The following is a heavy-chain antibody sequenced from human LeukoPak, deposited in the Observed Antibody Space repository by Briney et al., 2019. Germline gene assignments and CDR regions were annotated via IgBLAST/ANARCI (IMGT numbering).Heavy chain of an antibody. V-gene: IGHV3-74*01. CDR3: ARGIGTDFDY. CDR2: IKGDGIST. Sequence: GGSLRLSCAASGFDFSSNWMHWVRHAPGQGLVWVSRIKGDGISTNYADSVKGRFTISRDNTKGSLFLQLNSLRAEDTAVYYCARGIGTDFDYWGQGTLVTVSS. CDR1: GFDFSSNW. J-gene: IGHJ4*02. D-gene: IGHD1-7*01.